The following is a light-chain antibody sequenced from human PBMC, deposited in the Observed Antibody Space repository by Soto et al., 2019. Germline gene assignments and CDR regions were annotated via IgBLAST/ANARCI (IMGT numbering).Light chain of an antibody. V-gene: IGKV3-15*01. J-gene: IGKJ2*01. CDR1: QSVSSN. CDR2: DAS. CDR3: QQYSQWPLYT. Sequence: EIVMTQSPATLSVSPGEIATLSFSASQSVSSNLAWYQQKPGQAPRLLIYDASTRAAGVPARFSGSGSGTEFTLTISSLQSEDFALYYCQQYSQWPLYTFGQGTKVDIK.